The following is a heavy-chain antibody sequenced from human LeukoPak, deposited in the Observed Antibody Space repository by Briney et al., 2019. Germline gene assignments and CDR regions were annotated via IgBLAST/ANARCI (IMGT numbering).Heavy chain of an antibody. V-gene: IGHV4-59*01. CDR2: IYYSGST. Sequence: SETLSLTCTVSGGSISSYYWSWIRQPPGKGLEWIGYIYYSGSTNYNPSLKSRVTISVDTSKNQFSLKLSSVTAADTAVYYCARDDGGDYGNGGAFDIWGQGTMVTVSS. D-gene: IGHD4-17*01. CDR3: ARDDGGDYGNGGAFDI. CDR1: GGSISSYY. J-gene: IGHJ3*02.